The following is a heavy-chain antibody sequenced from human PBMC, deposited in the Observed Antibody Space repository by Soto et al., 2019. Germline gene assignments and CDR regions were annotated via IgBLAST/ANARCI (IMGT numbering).Heavy chain of an antibody. CDR3: ARVHPGPLGPATPGAFDI. D-gene: IGHD2-2*01. J-gene: IGHJ3*02. V-gene: IGHV1-2*02. Sequence: GASVKVSCKASGYTFTGYYMHWVRQAPGQGLEWMGWINPNSGGTNYAQKFQGRVTMTRDTSISTAYMELSRLRSDDTAVYYCARVHPGPLGPATPGAFDIWGQGTMVTVSS. CDR2: INPNSGGT. CDR1: GYTFTGYY.